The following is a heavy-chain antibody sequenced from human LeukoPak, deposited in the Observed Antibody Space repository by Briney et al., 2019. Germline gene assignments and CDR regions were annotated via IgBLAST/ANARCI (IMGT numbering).Heavy chain of an antibody. CDR1: GGSISSHY. D-gene: IGHD1-20*01. V-gene: IGHV4-59*11. CDR3: ARDLASITGRTPGWFDP. Sequence: PSETLSLTCTVSGGSISSHYRSWIRQPPGKGLEWIGYIYYSGSTNYNPSLKSRVTISVDTSKNQFSLKLSSVTAADTAVYYCARDLASITGRTPGWFDPWGQGTLVTVSS. J-gene: IGHJ5*02. CDR2: IYYSGST.